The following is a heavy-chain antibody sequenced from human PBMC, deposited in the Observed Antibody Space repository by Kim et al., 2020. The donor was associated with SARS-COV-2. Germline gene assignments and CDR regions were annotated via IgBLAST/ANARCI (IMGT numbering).Heavy chain of an antibody. D-gene: IGHD3-16*01. CDR1: GFPLRSHY. J-gene: IGHJ3*02. Sequence: GGSLRLSCAASGFPLRSHYMTWVRQAPGKGLEWVSVIYGGGDTDYADSVMGRFTVSRDISKKPVYLQMNSLRAEDTAVYYCTRGAKLNKYYDDVWGRQDSGDAVDIWGQGTMVTASS. CDR2: IYGGGDT. V-gene: IGHV3-66*01. CDR3: TRGAKLNKYYDDVWGRQDSGDAVDI.